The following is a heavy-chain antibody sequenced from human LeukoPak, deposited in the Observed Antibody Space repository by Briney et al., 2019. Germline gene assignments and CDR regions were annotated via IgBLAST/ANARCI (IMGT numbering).Heavy chain of an antibody. J-gene: IGHJ4*02. CDR1: GFTFSSYW. Sequence: PGGSLTLSCAASGFTFSSYWMSWVRQAPGKGLEWVANIKQDGSEKYYVDSVKGRFTISRDNAKNSLYLQMNSLRAEDTAVYYCAATIVDIVATDNAWGQGTLVTVSS. V-gene: IGHV3-7*01. D-gene: IGHD5-12*01. CDR3: AATIVDIVATDNA. CDR2: IKQDGSEK.